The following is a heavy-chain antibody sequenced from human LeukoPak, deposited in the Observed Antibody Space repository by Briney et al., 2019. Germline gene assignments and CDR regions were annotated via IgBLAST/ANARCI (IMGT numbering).Heavy chain of an antibody. CDR2: INHSGST. V-gene: IGHV4-34*09. J-gene: IGHJ4*02. D-gene: IGHD2-15*01. CDR1: GGSFSGYY. Sequence: PSETLSLTCAVYGGSFSGYYWSWIRQPPGKGLEWIGEINHSGSTNYNPSLKSRVTISVDTSKNQFSLKLSSVTAADTAVYYCARGDMVFFDYWGQGTLVTVSS. CDR3: ARGDMVFFDY.